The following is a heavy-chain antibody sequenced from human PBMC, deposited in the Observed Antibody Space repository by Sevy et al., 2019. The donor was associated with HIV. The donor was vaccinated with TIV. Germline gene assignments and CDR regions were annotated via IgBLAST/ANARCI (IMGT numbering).Heavy chain of an antibody. J-gene: IGHJ4*02. CDR3: ARVRINQRYYDFWSGYWSIDY. CDR2: MNPNSGNT. D-gene: IGHD3-3*01. Sequence: ASVKVSCKASGYTFTSYDINWVRQATGQGLEWMGWMNPNSGNTGYAQTFQGRVTMTRNTSISTAYMELSSLRSEDTAVYYCARVRINQRYYDFWSGYWSIDYWGQGTLVTVSS. CDR1: GYTFTSYD. V-gene: IGHV1-8*01.